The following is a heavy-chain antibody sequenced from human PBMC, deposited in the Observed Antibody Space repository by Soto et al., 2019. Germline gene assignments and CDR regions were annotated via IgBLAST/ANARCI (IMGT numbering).Heavy chain of an antibody. Sequence: EVQLLESGGGLVQPGGSLRLACAASGFSFNSYAMAWVRQAPGKGLEWVSVISARGGRSYFADSVKGRFTISRANSKKVLSLEINNLRAEDTATSCCAKGSIEYSASVDRWGQGTLVIVSS. CDR1: GFSFNSYA. CDR2: ISARGGRS. D-gene: IGHD5-12*01. CDR3: AKGSIEYSASVDR. V-gene: IGHV3-23*01. J-gene: IGHJ5*02.